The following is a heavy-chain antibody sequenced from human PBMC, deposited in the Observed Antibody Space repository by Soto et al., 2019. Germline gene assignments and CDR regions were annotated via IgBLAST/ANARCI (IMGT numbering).Heavy chain of an antibody. V-gene: IGHV3-66*01. CDR2: IYSGGST. CDR3: ARDTRYFDWLSRAFDI. J-gene: IGHJ3*02. Sequence: GGSLRLSCAASGFTVSSNYMSWVSQAPGKGLEWVSVIYSGGSTYYADSVKGRFTISRDNSKNTLYLQMNSLRAEDTAVYYCARDTRYFDWLSRAFDIWGQGTMVTVSS. CDR1: GFTVSSNY. D-gene: IGHD3-9*01.